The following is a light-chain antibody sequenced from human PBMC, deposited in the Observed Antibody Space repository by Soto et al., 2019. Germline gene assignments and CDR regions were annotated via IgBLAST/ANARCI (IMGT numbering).Light chain of an antibody. CDR1: QSVSSY. CDR3: QQRRDWPLT. Sequence: EIVLTQSPATLSLSPGERATLSCRASQSVSSYLAWYQQKPGQPPRLLIYDASSRATAIPARFSGSGSGTDFTLTISSLEPDDFAVYYCQQRRDWPLTFGGGTKVEIK. J-gene: IGKJ4*01. CDR2: DAS. V-gene: IGKV3-11*01.